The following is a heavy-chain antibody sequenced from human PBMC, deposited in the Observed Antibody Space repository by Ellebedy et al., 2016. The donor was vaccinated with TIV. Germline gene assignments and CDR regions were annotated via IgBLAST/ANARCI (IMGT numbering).Heavy chain of an antibody. V-gene: IGHV3-7*01. J-gene: IGHJ4*02. D-gene: IGHD2-8*01. CDR3: ARYAVRPSRVDY. Sequence: GGSLRLXXAASGFSFNTFWMTWVRQAPGKGLEWVANIKEDGSDKLYVDSVKGRFTVSRDNAKNSLFLQMNSLRPEDTALYYCARYAVRPSRVDYWGQGTLVTVSS. CDR1: GFSFNTFW. CDR2: IKEDGSDK.